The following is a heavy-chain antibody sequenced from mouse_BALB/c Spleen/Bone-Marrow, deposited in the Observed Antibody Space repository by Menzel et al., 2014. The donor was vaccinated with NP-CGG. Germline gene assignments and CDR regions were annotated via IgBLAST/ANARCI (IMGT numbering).Heavy chain of an antibody. CDR3: ARQWFAY. CDR2: ISSGGTYT. V-gene: IGHV5-9-3*01. CDR1: GFTFSSYA. Sequence: DVMLVESGGGLVKPGGSLKPSCAASGFTFSSYAMSWVRQTPEKRLEWVATISSGGTYTYYPDSVKGRFTISRDNAKNTLYLQMSSLRSEDTAMYYCARQWFAYWGQGTLVTVSA. J-gene: IGHJ3*01.